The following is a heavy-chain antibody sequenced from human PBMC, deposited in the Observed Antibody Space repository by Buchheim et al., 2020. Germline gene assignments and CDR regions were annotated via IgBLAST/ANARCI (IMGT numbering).Heavy chain of an antibody. D-gene: IGHD6-6*01. J-gene: IGHJ6*02. V-gene: IGHV3-49*03. CDR3: SRGSSSSAYFGLDV. Sequence: EVQVVESGGGLIQPGRSLRLSCTGSGFTFCDYAMSWFRQAPGKGLEWVGFIRSRAYGGTTEYADSVLGRFTIPRADSRSSAYLQMNSLRIEDTAVYSCSRGSSSSAYFGLDVWGQGTT. CDR2: IRSRAYGGTT. CDR1: GFTFCDYA.